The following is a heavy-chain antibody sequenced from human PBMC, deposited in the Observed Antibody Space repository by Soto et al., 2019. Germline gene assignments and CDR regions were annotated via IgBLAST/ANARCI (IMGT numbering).Heavy chain of an antibody. CDR1: GGSVNGYY. D-gene: IGHD3-3*01. J-gene: IGHJ5*02. Sequence: SETLSLTCVVYGGSVNGYYWNWIRQPPGKGLEWIGEINHTGGTHYNPSLKSRVTMSVDTSKNQFSLRLSSVTAADTAVYYCASLGATYYDFWSGYYRGPFDPWGQGTLVTVSS. V-gene: IGHV4-34*01. CDR3: ASLGATYYDFWSGYYRGPFDP. CDR2: INHTGGT.